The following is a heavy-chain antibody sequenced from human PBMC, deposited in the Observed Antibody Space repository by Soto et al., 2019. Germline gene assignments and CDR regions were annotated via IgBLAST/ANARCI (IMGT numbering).Heavy chain of an antibody. CDR1: GYTFTSYA. CDR3: ARVLRSSGWYNFDY. J-gene: IGHJ4*02. CDR2: INAGNGNT. V-gene: IGHV1-3*01. Sequence: ASVKVSCKASGYTFTSYAMHWVRQAPGQRLEWMGWINAGNGNTKYSQKFQGRVTITRDTSASTAYMELSSLRSEDTAVYYCARVLRSSGWYNFDYWGQGTLVTVSS. D-gene: IGHD6-19*01.